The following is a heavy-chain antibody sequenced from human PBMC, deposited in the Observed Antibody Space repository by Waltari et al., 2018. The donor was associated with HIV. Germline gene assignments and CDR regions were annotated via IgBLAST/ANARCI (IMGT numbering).Heavy chain of an antibody. CDR3: ARDTGSQYYYYGMDV. V-gene: IGHV3-7*01. CDR2: IKPDGSET. J-gene: IGHJ6*02. Sequence: ILSSYWMSWVRQAPGQGLEWLANIKPDGSETYYVDSVKGRFTISRDNAKNSVYLQMDSLRVEDTALYFCARDTGSQYYYYGMDVWGQGTMVSVS. D-gene: IGHD3-10*01. CDR1: ILSSYW.